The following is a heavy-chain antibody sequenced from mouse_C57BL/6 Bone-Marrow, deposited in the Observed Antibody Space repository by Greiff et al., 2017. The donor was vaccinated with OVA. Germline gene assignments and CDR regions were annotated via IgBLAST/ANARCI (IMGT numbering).Heavy chain of an antibody. J-gene: IGHJ3*01. CDR3: ARRGLRLFAY. CDR1: GYTFTSYG. CDR2: IYPRSGNT. V-gene: IGHV1-81*01. Sequence: VQLVESGAELARPGASVKLSCKASGYTFTSYGISWVKQRTGQGLEWIGEIYPRSGNTYYNEKFKGKATLTADKSSSTAYMELRSLTSEDSAVYFCARRGLRLFAYWGQGTLVTVSA. D-gene: IGHD2-4*01.